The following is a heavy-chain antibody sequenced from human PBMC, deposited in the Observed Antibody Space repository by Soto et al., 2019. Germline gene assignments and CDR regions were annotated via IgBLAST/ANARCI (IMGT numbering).Heavy chain of an antibody. V-gene: IGHV4-4*07. CDR1: DDFLSRYY. J-gene: IGHJ6*02. CDR3: ARADYAILTGSYAMDV. CDR2: VSTNGAT. D-gene: IGHD3-9*01. Sequence: SQTLSLTCTVSDDFLSRYYWNWIRHRAEKGLEWIGRVSTNGATNYNPSLESRVTMSLDTFNNQFSLNPTSVTAADTAVYFCARADYAILTGSYAMDVWGQGDTVT.